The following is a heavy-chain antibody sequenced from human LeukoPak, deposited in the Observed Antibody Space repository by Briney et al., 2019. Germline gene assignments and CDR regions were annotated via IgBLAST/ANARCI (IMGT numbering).Heavy chain of an antibody. CDR1: GFTFSTYA. D-gene: IGHD2-2*02. J-gene: IGHJ4*02. CDR3: ARPSCSSTSCYIFDY. CDR2: ISYDGSNK. Sequence: GKSLRLSCAASGFTFSTYAMHWVRQAPGKGLEWVAVISYDGSNKYYADSVKGRFTISRDNSQNTLYLQMNSLRPEDTAVYYCARPSCSSTSCYIFDYWGQGTLVTVSS. V-gene: IGHV3-30-3*01.